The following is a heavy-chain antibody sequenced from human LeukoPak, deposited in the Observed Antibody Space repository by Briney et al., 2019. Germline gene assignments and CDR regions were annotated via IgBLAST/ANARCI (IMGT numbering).Heavy chain of an antibody. V-gene: IGHV3-11*05. CDR1: GFTFSDYY. D-gene: IGHD1-26*01. J-gene: IGHJ5*02. Sequence: SGGSLRLSCAASGFTFSDYYMSWSRQAPGKGLEWLSYISPSTTHTSYADSVKGRFTISRDNTKNLLFLQMNSLRAEDTAVYYCARGGHGAADQWGQGTLVTVSS. CDR2: ISPSTTHT. CDR3: ARGGHGAADQ.